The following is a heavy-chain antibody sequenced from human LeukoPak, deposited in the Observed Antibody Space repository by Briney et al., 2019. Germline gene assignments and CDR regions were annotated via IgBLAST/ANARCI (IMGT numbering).Heavy chain of an antibody. CDR3: ARVQEYQLLFAPLGYDY. Sequence: GASVKVSCKASGYTFTGYYMHWVRQAPGQGLEWMGWINPNSGGTNYAQKFQGRVTMTRDTSISTAYMELSRLRSDDTAVYYCARVQEYQLLFAPLGYDYWGQGTLVTVSS. J-gene: IGHJ4*02. CDR1: GYTFTGYY. V-gene: IGHV1-2*02. CDR2: INPNSGGT. D-gene: IGHD2-2*01.